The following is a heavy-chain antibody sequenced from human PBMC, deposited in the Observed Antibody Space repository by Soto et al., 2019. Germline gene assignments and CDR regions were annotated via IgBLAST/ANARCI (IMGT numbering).Heavy chain of an antibody. CDR2: IYWNDDK. CDR3: AHSHTYDYYYDSSGRDAFDI. J-gene: IGHJ3*02. D-gene: IGHD3-22*01. V-gene: IGHV2-5*01. Sequence: QITLKESGPTLVKPTQTLTLTCTFSGFSLSTSGVGVGWIRQPPGKALEWLALIYWNDDKRYSPSLKSRLTITKDTSKNQVVLTMTNMDPVDTATYYCAHSHTYDYYYDSSGRDAFDIWGQGTMVTVSS. CDR1: GFSLSTSGVG.